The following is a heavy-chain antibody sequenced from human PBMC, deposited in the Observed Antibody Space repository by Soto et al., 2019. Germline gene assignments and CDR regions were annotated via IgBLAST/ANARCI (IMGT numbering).Heavy chain of an antibody. CDR3: AKETLFGYSNFDLDY. CDR1: GFTFSSYG. D-gene: IGHD4-4*01. J-gene: IGHJ4*02. V-gene: IGHV3-30*18. Sequence: GGSLRLSCAASGFTFSSYGMHWVRQAPGKGLEWVAVISYDGSNKYYADSVKGRFTISRDNSKNTLYLQMNSLRAEDTAVYYCAKETLFGYSNFDLDYWGQGTLVTVSS. CDR2: ISYDGSNK.